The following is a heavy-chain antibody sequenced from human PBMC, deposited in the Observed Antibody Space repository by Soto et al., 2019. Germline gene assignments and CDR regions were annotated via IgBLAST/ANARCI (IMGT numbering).Heavy chain of an antibody. CDR2: ISWNSDNI. J-gene: IGHJ3*02. D-gene: IGHD7-27*01. CDR3: AKALVSATGADAFDI. CDR1: GFTFDDYA. Sequence: GGSLRLSCAASGFTFDDYAMHWVRQAPGKGLEWVSSISWNSDNIGYADSVKGRFTISRDNAKSSLYLQMKSLRAEDTALYYCAKALVSATGADAFDIWGQGTMVTVSS. V-gene: IGHV3-9*01.